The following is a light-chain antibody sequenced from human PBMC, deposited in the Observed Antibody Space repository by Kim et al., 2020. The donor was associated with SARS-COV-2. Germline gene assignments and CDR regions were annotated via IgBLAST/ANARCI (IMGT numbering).Light chain of an antibody. J-gene: IGLJ3*02. Sequence: GQSVTISCTGTGNDVGAYNRVSWYHQPPGTAPKLIIYEVTNRPSGVPDRFSGSKSGNTASLTISGLQAEDEADYSCSSQTNTGTWVFGGGTQLTVL. V-gene: IGLV2-18*02. CDR2: EVT. CDR1: GNDVGAYNR. CDR3: SSQTNTGTWV.